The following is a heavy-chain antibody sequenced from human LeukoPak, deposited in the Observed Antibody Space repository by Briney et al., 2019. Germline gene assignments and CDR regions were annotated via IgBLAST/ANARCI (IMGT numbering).Heavy chain of an antibody. Sequence: PGGSLRLSCAASGFTFSSYWMHWVRQAPGKGLVWVSRINNDGSSTSYADSVKGRFTISRDNAKNTLYLQMNSLRAEDTAVYYCARVGRGSSWYTYYYYMDVWGKGTTVTVSS. CDR3: ARVGRGSSWYTYYYYMDV. D-gene: IGHD6-13*01. J-gene: IGHJ6*03. CDR1: GFTFSSYW. V-gene: IGHV3-74*01. CDR2: INNDGSST.